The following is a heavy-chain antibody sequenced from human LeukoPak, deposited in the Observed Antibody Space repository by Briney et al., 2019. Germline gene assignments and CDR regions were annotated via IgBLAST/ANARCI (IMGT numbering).Heavy chain of an antibody. CDR3: AREPPRHSYDSNYFDY. J-gene: IGHJ4*02. CDR2: ISSSSRYI. D-gene: IGHD5-18*01. V-gene: IGHV3-21*01. Sequence: PGGSLRLSCAASGFTFSSNSMNWGRQAPGKGLEWGSSISSSSRYIYYADSVKGRFTISRNNAKNSLYLQMNSLRAEDTAVYYCAREPPRHSYDSNYFDYWGQGTLVTVSS. CDR1: GFTFSSNS.